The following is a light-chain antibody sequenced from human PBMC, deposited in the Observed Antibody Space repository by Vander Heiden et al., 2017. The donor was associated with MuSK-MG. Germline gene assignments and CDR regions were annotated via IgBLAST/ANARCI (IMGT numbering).Light chain of an antibody. Sequence: DIVMTQSPDSLAVSLGERATINCKSSQSVLYSSNNKNYLAWYQQKPGQPPKLLIYWTSTRESGVPDRFSGSGSGTDFTLTISSLQAEDVAVYYCQQYYSTPPEPITFGQGTRLEIK. CDR3: QQYYSTPPEPIT. CDR2: WTS. CDR1: QSVLYSSNNKNY. V-gene: IGKV4-1*01. J-gene: IGKJ5*01.